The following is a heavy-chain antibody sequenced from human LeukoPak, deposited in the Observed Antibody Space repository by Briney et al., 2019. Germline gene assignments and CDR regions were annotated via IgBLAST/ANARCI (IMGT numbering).Heavy chain of an antibody. Sequence: GGSLRLSCAASGFTFSSYEMNWVRQAPGKGLEWVSYISSSGSTIYYADSVKGRFTISRDNAKNSLYLQMNSLRAEDTAVYYCAKLIIVVVPAAVNHWGQGTLVTVSS. CDR2: ISSSGSTI. CDR1: GFTFSSYE. V-gene: IGHV3-48*03. D-gene: IGHD2-2*01. J-gene: IGHJ4*02. CDR3: AKLIIVVVPAAVNH.